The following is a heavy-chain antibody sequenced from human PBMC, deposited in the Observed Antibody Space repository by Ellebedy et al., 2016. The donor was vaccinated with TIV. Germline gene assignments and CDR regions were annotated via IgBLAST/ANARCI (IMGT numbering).Heavy chain of an antibody. J-gene: IGHJ4*02. V-gene: IGHV3-30-3*01. Sequence: GESLKISXAASGFTFSSLAMSWVRQAPGKGLEWVAVISYDGSNKYYADSVKGRFTISRDNSKNTLYLQMNSLRAEDTAVYYCAKGDQVVVPAAILDYWGQGTLVTVSS. D-gene: IGHD2-2*02. CDR2: ISYDGSNK. CDR3: AKGDQVVVPAAILDY. CDR1: GFTFSSLA.